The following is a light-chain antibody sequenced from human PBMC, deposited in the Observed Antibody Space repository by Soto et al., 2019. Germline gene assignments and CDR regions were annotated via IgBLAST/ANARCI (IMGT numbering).Light chain of an antibody. CDR3: QSYDMTLRTVI. CDR2: DSV. V-gene: IGLV1-40*01. J-gene: IGLJ7*01. Sequence: QSVLPQPPSVSGAPGQRVTISCTGSSFNIEAGFHVHWYQQLPGRGPKLLIFDSVNRPSGVPDRFSGSKSGSSASLAITGLLPEDEAVYYCQSYDMTLRTVIFGGGTQLTVL. CDR1: SFNIEAGFH.